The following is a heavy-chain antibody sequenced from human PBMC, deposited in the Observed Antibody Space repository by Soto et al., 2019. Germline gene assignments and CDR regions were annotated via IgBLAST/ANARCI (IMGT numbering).Heavy chain of an antibody. Sequence: SVKVSCKASGGTFSSYAISWVRQAPGQGLEWMGGIIPIFGTANYAQKFQGRVTITADKSTSTAYMELSSLRSEDTAVYYCARGYCTNGVCYPVVYWGQGTLVTVSS. CDR2: IIPIFGTA. CDR1: GGTFSSYA. V-gene: IGHV1-69*06. D-gene: IGHD2-8*01. CDR3: ARGYCTNGVCYPVVY. J-gene: IGHJ4*02.